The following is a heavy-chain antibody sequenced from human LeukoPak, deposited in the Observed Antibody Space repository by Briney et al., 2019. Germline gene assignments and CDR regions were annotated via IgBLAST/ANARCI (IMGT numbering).Heavy chain of an antibody. J-gene: IGHJ4*02. CDR1: GFTFSDHN. CDR2: ITSTSSAI. Sequence: GGSLRLSCAASGFTFSDHNMKWFRQAPGKGLECISCITSTSSAIYYADSVRGRFTISRDNAKRLLYLQMSSLRDEDTAVYYCARGIRYFDWLLLGYYFDYWGQGTLVTVSS. CDR3: ARGIRYFDWLLLGYYFDY. V-gene: IGHV3-48*02. D-gene: IGHD3-9*01.